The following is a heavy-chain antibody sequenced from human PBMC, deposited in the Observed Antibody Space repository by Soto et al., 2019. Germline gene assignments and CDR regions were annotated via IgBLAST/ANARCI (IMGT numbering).Heavy chain of an antibody. CDR2: INHSGST. CDR3: TRGAENIDY. J-gene: IGHJ4*02. V-gene: IGHV4-34*01. Sequence: QVQLQQWGAGLLKPSETLSLTCAVYGGSFSGYYWSWIRQPPGKGLEWIGEINHSGSTSYNPSLKSRVTISVDTSNNHFSLKLSSVPAAVTAVYYCTRGAENIDYWGQGTLVTVSS. CDR1: GGSFSGYY.